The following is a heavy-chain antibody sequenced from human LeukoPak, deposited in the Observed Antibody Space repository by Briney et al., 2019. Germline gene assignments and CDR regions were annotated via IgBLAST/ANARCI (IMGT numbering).Heavy chain of an antibody. CDR1: GGSISSSSYY. CDR2: IYYSGST. V-gene: IGHV4-39*07. Sequence: SETLSLTCTVSGGSISSSSYYWGWIRQPPGKGLEWIGSIYYSGSTYYNPSLKSRVTISVDTSKNQFSLKLSSVTAADTAVYYCAREGDLLGYFDYWGQGTLVTVSS. CDR3: AREGDLLGYFDY. D-gene: IGHD2-21*02. J-gene: IGHJ4*02.